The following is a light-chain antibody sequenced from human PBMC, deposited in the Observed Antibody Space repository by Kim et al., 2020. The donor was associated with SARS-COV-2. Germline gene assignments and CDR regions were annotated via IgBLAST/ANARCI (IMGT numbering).Light chain of an antibody. CDR1: SLRSYY. Sequence: LGQTGRITCQGDSLRSYYASWYQQKPGQAPVLVIYSKNNRPSGISDRFSGSSSGNTASLTITGAQAEDEADYYCNSRDSSGNHHYVFGTGTKVTVL. CDR2: SKN. J-gene: IGLJ1*01. V-gene: IGLV3-19*01. CDR3: NSRDSSGNHHYV.